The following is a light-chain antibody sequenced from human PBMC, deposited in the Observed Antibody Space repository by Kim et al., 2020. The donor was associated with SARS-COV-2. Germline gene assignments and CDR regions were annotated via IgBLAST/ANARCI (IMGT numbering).Light chain of an antibody. Sequence: PGGTVTLTCASSTGAVTSGYYPNWCQQKPGQAPKALIYGTSNKHSWTPARFSGSLLGGKAALTLSGVQPEDEAEYYCLLYYGGPWVFGGGTQLTVL. J-gene: IGLJ3*02. V-gene: IGLV7-43*01. CDR1: TGAVTSGYY. CDR2: GTS. CDR3: LLYYGGPWV.